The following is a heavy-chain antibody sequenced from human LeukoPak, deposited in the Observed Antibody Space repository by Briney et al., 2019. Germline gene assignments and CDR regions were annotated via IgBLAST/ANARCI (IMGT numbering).Heavy chain of an antibody. J-gene: IGHJ4*02. CDR2: IYYSGST. Sequence: SETLSLTCTVSGGSISSGDNYWSWIRQPPGKGLEWIGYIYYSGSTYYNPSLKSRVTISVDTSKNQFSLKLSSVTAADTAVYYCARDRRCSGGSCYTDYWGQGTLVTVSS. V-gene: IGHV4-30-4*01. D-gene: IGHD2-15*01. CDR3: ARDRRCSGGSCYTDY. CDR1: GGSISSGDNY.